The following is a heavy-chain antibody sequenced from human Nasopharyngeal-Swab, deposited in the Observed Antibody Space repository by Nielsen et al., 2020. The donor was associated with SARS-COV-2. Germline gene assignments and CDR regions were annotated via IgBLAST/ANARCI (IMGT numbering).Heavy chain of an antibody. CDR3: ARDGGGWDPVSYYYGMDV. J-gene: IGHJ6*02. Sequence: WIRQPPGKGLEWVSAISGSGGSTYYADSVKGRFTISRDNSKNTLYLQMNSLRAEDTAVYYCARDGGGWDPVSYYYGMDVWGQGTTVTVSS. D-gene: IGHD6-19*01. CDR2: ISGSGGST. V-gene: IGHV3-23*01.